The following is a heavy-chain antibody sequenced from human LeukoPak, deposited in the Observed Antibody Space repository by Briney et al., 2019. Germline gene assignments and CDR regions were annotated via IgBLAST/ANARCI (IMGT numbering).Heavy chain of an antibody. CDR3: ARVGSTWYVDY. CDR2: ISAYNGNT. CDR1: GYTFISYG. D-gene: IGHD6-13*01. V-gene: IGHV1-18*01. Sequence: ASVKVSCKASGYTFISYGISWVRQAPGQGLEWMGWISAYNGNTNYAQNLQGRVTMTTDTSTNTAYMELRSLRSDDTAVYYCARVGSTWYVDYWGLGTLVTVSS. J-gene: IGHJ4*02.